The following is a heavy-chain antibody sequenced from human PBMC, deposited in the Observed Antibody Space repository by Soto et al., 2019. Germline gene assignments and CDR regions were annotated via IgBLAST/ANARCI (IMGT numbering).Heavy chain of an antibody. J-gene: IGHJ3*02. Sequence: QVQLVQSGGEVKKPGASVKVSCKASGYTFTSYSISWVRQAPGQGLEWMGWINVYNGNTKYAQKYQGRVTITTETSTNTVYMEVSRLRANDTEVYYCARVGGGQGAFDIWGQGTMVTVSS. V-gene: IGHV1-18*01. CDR1: GYTFTSYS. D-gene: IGHD3-16*01. CDR2: INVYNGNT. CDR3: ARVGGGQGAFDI.